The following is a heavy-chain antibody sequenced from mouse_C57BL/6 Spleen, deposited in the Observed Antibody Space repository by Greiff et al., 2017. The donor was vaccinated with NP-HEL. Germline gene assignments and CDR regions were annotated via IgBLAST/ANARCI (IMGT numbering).Heavy chain of an antibody. CDR1: GYTFTDYY. J-gene: IGHJ4*01. V-gene: IGHV1-26*01. CDR3: ARKGVYYGYLYAMDY. Sequence: VQLQQSGPELVKPGASVKISCKASGYTFTDYYMNWVKQSHGKSLEWIGDINPNNGGTSYNQKFKGKATLTVDKSSSTAYMELRSLTSEDSAVYYCARKGVYYGYLYAMDYWGQGTSVTVSS. D-gene: IGHD2-2*01. CDR2: INPNNGGT.